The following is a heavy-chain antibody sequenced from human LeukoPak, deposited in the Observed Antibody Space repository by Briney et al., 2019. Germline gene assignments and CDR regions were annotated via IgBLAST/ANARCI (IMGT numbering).Heavy chain of an antibody. CDR3: ARGRDRGFYFGSGSYYPAEYFQH. J-gene: IGHJ1*01. V-gene: IGHV3-23*01. D-gene: IGHD3-10*01. CDR2: ISGSGGTT. CDR1: GFTFNTFA. Sequence: PGESLRLSCAASGFTFNTFAMSWVRQAPGEGLEWVSAISGSGGTTYYADSVKGRFTISRDNSKSTLYLQMNSLRAEDTAVYYCARGRDRGFYFGSGSYYPAEYFQHWGQGTLVTVSS.